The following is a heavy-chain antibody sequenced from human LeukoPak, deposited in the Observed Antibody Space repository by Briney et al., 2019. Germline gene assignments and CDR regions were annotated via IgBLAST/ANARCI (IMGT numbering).Heavy chain of an antibody. V-gene: IGHV1-18*01. D-gene: IGHD6-19*01. Sequence: ASVKVSCKASGHTFTGYDINWVRQATGQGLEWMGWISAYNGNTNYAQKLQGRVTMTTDTSTSTAYMELRSLRSDDTAVYYCARGEQWLTREYNWFDPWGQGTLVTVSS. CDR2: ISAYNGNT. CDR1: GHTFTGYD. CDR3: ARGEQWLTREYNWFDP. J-gene: IGHJ5*02.